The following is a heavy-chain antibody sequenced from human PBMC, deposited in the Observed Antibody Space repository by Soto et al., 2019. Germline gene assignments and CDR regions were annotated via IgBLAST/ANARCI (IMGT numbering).Heavy chain of an antibody. V-gene: IGHV4-31*03. CDR1: GGSISSGGYY. CDR3: ARGSELNNWFDP. CDR2: IYYSGST. Sequence: TLSLTCTVSGGSISSGGYYWSWIRQHPGKGLEWIGYIYYSGSTYYNPSLKSRVTISVDTSKNQFSLKLSSVTAADTAVYYCARGSELNNWFDPWGQGTLVTVSS. J-gene: IGHJ5*02. D-gene: IGHD1-7*01.